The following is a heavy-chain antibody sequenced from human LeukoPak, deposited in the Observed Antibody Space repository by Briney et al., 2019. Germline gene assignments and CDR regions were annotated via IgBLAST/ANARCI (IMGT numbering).Heavy chain of an antibody. V-gene: IGHV4-34*01. CDR3: ARGPERSSSGSFDC. J-gene: IGHJ4*02. CDR1: GGSFSGYY. Sequence: PSETLSLTCAVYGGSFSGYYWSWIRQPPGKGLEWIGEINHSGSTNYNPSLKSRVTISVDTSKNQFSLKLSSVTAADTAVYYCARGPERSSSGSFDCWGQGTLVTVSS. CDR2: INHSGST. D-gene: IGHD6-6*01.